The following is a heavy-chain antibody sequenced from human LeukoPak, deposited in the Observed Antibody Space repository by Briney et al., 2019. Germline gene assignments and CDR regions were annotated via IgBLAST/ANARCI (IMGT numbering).Heavy chain of an antibody. CDR1: GYTFTSSA. D-gene: IGHD3-10*01. J-gene: IGHJ6*03. CDR3: TTVRPVIRGVFDLYYFMDV. CDR2: IVVGSGNT. Sequence: SVKVSCKASGYTFTSSAMQWVRQARGQRLEWIGWIVVGSGNTNYAQTFQERVTITRDMSTRTAYMKLRSLRSEGTAVYYWTTVRPVIRGVFDLYYFMDVWGEGTRVTVSS. V-gene: IGHV1-58*02.